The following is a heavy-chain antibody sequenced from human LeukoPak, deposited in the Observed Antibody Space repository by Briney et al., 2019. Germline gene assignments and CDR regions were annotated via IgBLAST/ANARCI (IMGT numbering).Heavy chain of an antibody. V-gene: IGHV3-33*01. J-gene: IGHJ4*02. CDR3: VRRADDYKLPNQMYYFDS. D-gene: IGHD5-24*01. CDR2: IWYDGSKK. Sequence: TGGSLRLSCAASGFTFSNYGFHWVRQAPGKGLEWVTLIWYDGSKKYYADSVKGRFTISKDNSKNTLYLQMNSLRAEDTAVYYCVRRADDYKLPNQMYYFDSWGQGALVTVSS. CDR1: GFTFSNYG.